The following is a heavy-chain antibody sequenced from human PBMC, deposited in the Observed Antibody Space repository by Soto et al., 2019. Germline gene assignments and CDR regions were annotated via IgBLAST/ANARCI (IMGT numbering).Heavy chain of an antibody. CDR3: ATQFHHCGGDCYRGPYFGTDV. J-gene: IGHJ6*02. CDR1: GYTFTGYY. Sequence: VASVKVSCKASGYTFTGYYVLWVRQAPGQGPECMGWINPYTGGTNYAQKFQGRVTMTRDTSISTAYMELSKLISDDTAGYYCATQFHHCGGDCYRGPYFGTDVWGQGTTVTVSS. CDR2: INPYTGGT. V-gene: IGHV1-2*02. D-gene: IGHD2-21*02.